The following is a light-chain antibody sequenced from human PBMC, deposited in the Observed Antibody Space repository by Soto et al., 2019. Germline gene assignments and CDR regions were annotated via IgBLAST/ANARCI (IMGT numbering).Light chain of an antibody. Sequence: QSALTQPASVSGSPGQSITIPCTGTSSDIGAYNYVSWYQQDPGKAPKLLIFDVSNRPSGDSNRFSGSKSGNTTSLTISGLQTDDEADYFCSSYTSTNTVVFGGGTKVTVL. CDR2: DVS. J-gene: IGLJ2*01. CDR1: SSDIGAYNY. V-gene: IGLV2-14*01. CDR3: SSYTSTNTVV.